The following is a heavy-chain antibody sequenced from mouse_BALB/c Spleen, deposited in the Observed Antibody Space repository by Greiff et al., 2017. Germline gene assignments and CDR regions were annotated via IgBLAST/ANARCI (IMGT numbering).Heavy chain of an antibody. CDR2: IDPANGNT. CDR1: GFHIKDTY. CDR3: AREGYYYGSSYDWYFDV. Sequence: EVKLMESGAELVKPGASVKLSCTASGFHIKDTYMHWVKQRPEQGLEWIGRIDPANGNTKYDPKFQGKATITADTSSNTAYLQLSSLTSEDTAVYYCAREGYYYGSSYDWYFDVWGAGTTVTVSS. D-gene: IGHD1-1*01. V-gene: IGHV14-3*02. J-gene: IGHJ1*01.